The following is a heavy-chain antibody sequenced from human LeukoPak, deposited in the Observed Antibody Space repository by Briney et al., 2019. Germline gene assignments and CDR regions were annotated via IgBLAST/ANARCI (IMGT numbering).Heavy chain of an antibody. V-gene: IGHV1-69*13. CDR3: ARIRSLGYSYGYPPFSPFDY. D-gene: IGHD5-18*01. J-gene: IGHJ4*02. CDR2: IIPIFGTA. Sequence: GASVKVSCKASGGTFSSYAISWVRQAPGQGLEWMVGIIPIFGTANYAQKFQGRVTITADESTSTAYMELSSLRSEDTAVCYCARIRSLGYSYGYPPFSPFDYWGQGTLVTVSS. CDR1: GGTFSSYA.